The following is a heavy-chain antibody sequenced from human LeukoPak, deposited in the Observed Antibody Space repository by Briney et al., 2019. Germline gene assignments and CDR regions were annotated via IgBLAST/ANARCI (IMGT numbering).Heavy chain of an antibody. CDR2: IRQDGSEK. CDR3: ARGPTRANSSDY. Sequence: PGGSLRLSCAASGFTFSSYWMSWVCQAPGKGLEWVAKIRQDGSEKDYVDSVKGRFTLSRDNAKNSLYLQMNSLRAEDTAVYYCARGPTRANSSDYWGQGTLVTVSS. D-gene: IGHD2/OR15-2a*01. J-gene: IGHJ4*02. CDR1: GFTFSSYW. V-gene: IGHV3-7*01.